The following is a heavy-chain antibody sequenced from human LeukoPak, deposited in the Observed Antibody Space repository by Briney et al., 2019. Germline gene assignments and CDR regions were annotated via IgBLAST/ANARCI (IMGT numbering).Heavy chain of an antibody. V-gene: IGHV4-4*09. D-gene: IGHD2-15*01. CDR3: AGSQISGLLSFDY. CDR1: GGSISSYY. Sequence: SETLSLTCSVSGGSISSYYWSWIRQPPGKGLMWIGFIYTSGSTNYNPSHKSRVTISVDTSKNQFSLKLSSVTAADTAVYYCAGSQISGLLSFDYWGQGTLVTVSS. CDR2: IYTSGST. J-gene: IGHJ4*02.